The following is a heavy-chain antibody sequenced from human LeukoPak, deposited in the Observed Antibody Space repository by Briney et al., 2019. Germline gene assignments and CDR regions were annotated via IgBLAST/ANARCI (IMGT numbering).Heavy chain of an antibody. CDR1: GFTFSSYW. J-gene: IGHJ3*02. CDR2: IYHSGST. Sequence: GSLRLSCAASGFTFSSYWMSWVRQPPGKGLEWIGEIYHSGSTNYNPSLKSRVTISVDTSKNQFSLKLSSVTAADTAVYYCARLSYDSSGYYYEDAFDIWGQGTKVTVSS. D-gene: IGHD3-22*01. V-gene: IGHV4-4*02. CDR3: ARLSYDSSGYYYEDAFDI.